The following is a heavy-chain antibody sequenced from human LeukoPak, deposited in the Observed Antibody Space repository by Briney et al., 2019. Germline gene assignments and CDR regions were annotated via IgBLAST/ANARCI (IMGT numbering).Heavy chain of an antibody. CDR2: INPYSGDT. Sequence: ASVKVSCKASGYSFTGYYIHWVRQAPGQGLAWMGWINPYSGDTTYAQKFQGRLTLTRDTSISTAYMEVSRLKSDDTAVYYCARAGKLMITMVRGALASKKGFDIWGQGTMVTVSS. CDR1: GYSFTGYY. V-gene: IGHV1-2*02. D-gene: IGHD3-10*01. CDR3: ARAGKLMITMVRGALASKKGFDI. J-gene: IGHJ3*02.